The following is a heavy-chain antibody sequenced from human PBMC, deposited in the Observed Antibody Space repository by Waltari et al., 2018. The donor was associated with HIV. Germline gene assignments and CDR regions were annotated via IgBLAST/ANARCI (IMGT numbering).Heavy chain of an antibody. J-gene: IGHJ4*02. CDR2: INQAGTER. CDR3: ATTHGSGAYDNDFDY. Sequence: EVRLEESGGGWGQQRGCLTITHAASGVACSFYWWRWVRQAPGKGLEWVANINQAGTERHYVDSVRGRFTISRDNGKTSLFLQMNSLSVEDTAVYYCATTHGSGAYDNDFDYWGQGTLV. D-gene: IGHD3-10*01. CDR1: GVACSFYW. V-gene: IGHV3-7*01.